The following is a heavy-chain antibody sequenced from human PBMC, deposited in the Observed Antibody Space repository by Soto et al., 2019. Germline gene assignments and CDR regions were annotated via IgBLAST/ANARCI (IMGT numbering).Heavy chain of an antibody. CDR3: ARHYWPKSLGGSYYRAAGYYFDY. CDR1: GGSISSSSYY. D-gene: IGHD1-26*01. Sequence: SETLSLTCTVSGGSISSSSYYWGWIRQPPGKGLEWIGSIYYSGSTYYNPSLKSRVTISVDTSKNQFSLKLSSVTAADTAVYYCARHYWPKSLGGSYYRAAGYYFDYWGQGTLVTVSS. CDR2: IYYSGST. J-gene: IGHJ4*02. V-gene: IGHV4-39*01.